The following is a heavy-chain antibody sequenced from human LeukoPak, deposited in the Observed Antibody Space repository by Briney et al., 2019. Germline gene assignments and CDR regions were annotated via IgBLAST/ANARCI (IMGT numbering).Heavy chain of an antibody. J-gene: IGHJ4*02. CDR2: INHSGST. V-gene: IGHV4-34*01. CDR1: GGSFSGYY. Sequence: SETLTLTCAVYGGSFSGYYWSWIRQPPGKGLEWIGEINHSGSTNYNPSLKSRVTISVDTSKNQFSLKLSSVTAADTAVYYCARGTLIDYWGQGTLVTVSS. CDR3: ARGTLIDY.